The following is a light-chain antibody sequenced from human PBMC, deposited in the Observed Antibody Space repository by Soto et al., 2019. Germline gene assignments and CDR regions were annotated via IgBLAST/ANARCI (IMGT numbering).Light chain of an antibody. CDR1: QGISGW. Sequence: DIQMTQSPSSVSASVGDRVTITCRASQGISGWLAWYQQKPGKAPKLLIYAASTVETGVPSRFSGGRSGTDFTLTINTLQPEDFATYYCQQATNSQLTFGGGTKVEIK. CDR2: AAS. CDR3: QQATNSQLT. V-gene: IGKV1-12*01. J-gene: IGKJ4*01.